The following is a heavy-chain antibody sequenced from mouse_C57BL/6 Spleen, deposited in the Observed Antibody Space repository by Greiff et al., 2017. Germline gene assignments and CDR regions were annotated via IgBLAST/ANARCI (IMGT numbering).Heavy chain of an antibody. J-gene: IGHJ3*01. CDR2: INPNNGGT. Sequence: EVQLQQSGPELVKPGASVKISCKASGYTFTDYYMNWVKQSHGKSLEWIGDINPNNGGTSYNQKFKGKATLTVDKSSSTAYMELRSLTSEDSAVYYCASSIYYAYWGQGTLVTVSA. D-gene: IGHD2-1*01. CDR1: GYTFTDYY. V-gene: IGHV1-26*01. CDR3: ASSIYYAY.